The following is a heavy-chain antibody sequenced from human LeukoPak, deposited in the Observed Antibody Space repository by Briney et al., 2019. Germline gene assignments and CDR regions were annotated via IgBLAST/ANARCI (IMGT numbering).Heavy chain of an antibody. J-gene: IGHJ5*02. CDR2: IHSSGST. V-gene: IGHV4-59*02. Sequence: SGALSLTCTVSGGSVSSHYWGWIRQAPGKGLEWIGYIHSSGSTNYNPSLKSRVTISVDTSKNQFSLKLTSVTAADTAVYYCARVIGDIAVSGTSWFDPWGQGTLVTVSS. D-gene: IGHD6-19*01. CDR1: GGSVSSHY. CDR3: ARVIGDIAVSGTSWFDP.